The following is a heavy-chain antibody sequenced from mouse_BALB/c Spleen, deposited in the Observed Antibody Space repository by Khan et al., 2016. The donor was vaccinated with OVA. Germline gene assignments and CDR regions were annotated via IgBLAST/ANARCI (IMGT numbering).Heavy chain of an antibody. CDR3: AREGDDGGLAY. V-gene: IGHV5-12*02. CDR1: GFTFSDYY. D-gene: IGHD2-3*01. J-gene: IGHJ3*01. CDR2: ISNRGATT. Sequence: EVQLQESGGGLVQPGGSLKLSCATSGFTFSDYYMYWVRQTPEKRLEWVAYISNRGATTYYPDTLRGRFTSSRDNAKNTLYLQMSRLKSEDTAIYYCAREGDDGGLAYWGQGTLVTVSA.